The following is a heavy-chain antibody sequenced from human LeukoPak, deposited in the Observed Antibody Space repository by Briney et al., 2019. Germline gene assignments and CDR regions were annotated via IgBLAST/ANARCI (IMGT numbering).Heavy chain of an antibody. V-gene: IGHV4-38-2*02. Sequence: PSETLSLTCNVSGYSISSGYYWGWIRPPPGKALEWIGTTFHSGSPNYNPSLKSRVTISIDTSKNQFSLKLSSVTAADTAFYYCARDAGGDFDYWGQGTLVTASS. CDR2: TFHSGSP. J-gene: IGHJ4*02. D-gene: IGHD2-21*01. CDR3: ARDAGGDFDY. CDR1: GYSISSGYY.